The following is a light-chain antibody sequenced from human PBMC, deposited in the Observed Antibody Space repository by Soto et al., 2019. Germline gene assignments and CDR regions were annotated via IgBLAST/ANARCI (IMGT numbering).Light chain of an antibody. V-gene: IGLV2-14*03. J-gene: IGLJ1*01. Sequence: QAASVSGSPGQSITISCTGTSSDVGAYNYVSWYQQHPGKVPKLMIYDVSDRPSGVSNRFSGSKSGNTASLTISGLQAEDEADYYCSSFTSSNSYVFGTGTKLTVL. CDR2: DVS. CDR1: SSDVGAYNY. CDR3: SSFTSSNSYV.